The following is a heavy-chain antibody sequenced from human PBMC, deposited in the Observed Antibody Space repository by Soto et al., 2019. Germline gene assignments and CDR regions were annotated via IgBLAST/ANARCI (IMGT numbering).Heavy chain of an antibody. V-gene: IGHV3-48*03. CDR2: ISSSGSTI. Sequence: GGSLRLSCAASGFTFSSYEMNWVRQAPGKGLEWVSYISSSGSTIYYADSVKGRFTISRDNAKNSLYLQMTSLSAEDTAVYYCARISLVRGIFDYWGQGTLVTVSS. CDR1: GFTFSSYE. J-gene: IGHJ4*02. D-gene: IGHD3-10*01. CDR3: ARISLVRGIFDY.